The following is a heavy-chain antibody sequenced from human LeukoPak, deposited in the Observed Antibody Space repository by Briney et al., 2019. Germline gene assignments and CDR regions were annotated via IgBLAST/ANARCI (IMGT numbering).Heavy chain of an antibody. V-gene: IGHV3-64D*06. CDR1: GFTFSSYW. CDR3: VKGHGGGTYSGYDLSRSYYGMDV. CDR2: ISSNGGST. Sequence: GGSLRLSCAASGFTFSSYWMHWVRQAPGKGLEYVSAISSNGGSTYYADSVKGRFTISRDNSKNTLYLQMNSLRVEDTAVYYCVKGHGGGTYSGYDLSRSYYGMDVWGQGTTVTVSS. D-gene: IGHD5-12*01. J-gene: IGHJ6*02.